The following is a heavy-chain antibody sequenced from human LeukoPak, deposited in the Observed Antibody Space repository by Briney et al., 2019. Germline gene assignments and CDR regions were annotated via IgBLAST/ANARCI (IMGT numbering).Heavy chain of an antibody. V-gene: IGHV3-7*01. Sequence: PGGSLRLSCAGSGFTFSTFWMTWVRRAPGKGLEWVANIRQDGSAKYYVASVQGRFTISRDNAKNSLSLPMNSLRVEDTAVYYCVRVNNRNYDYWGQGTLVTVSS. CDR3: VRVNNRNYDY. D-gene: IGHD5-24*01. J-gene: IGHJ4*02. CDR2: IRQDGSAK. CDR1: GFTFSTFW.